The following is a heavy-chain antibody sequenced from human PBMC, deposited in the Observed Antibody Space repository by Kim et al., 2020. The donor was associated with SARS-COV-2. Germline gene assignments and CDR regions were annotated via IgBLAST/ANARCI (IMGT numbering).Heavy chain of an antibody. CDR2: ISGSGGST. D-gene: IGHD3-3*01. CDR3: ANDIADSITPSTFDI. J-gene: IGHJ3*02. Sequence: GGSLRLSCAASGFTFSSYAMSWVRQAPGKGLEWVSAISGSGGSTYYADSVKGRFTISRDNSKNTLYLQMNSLRAEDTAVYYCANDIADSITPSTFDIWGQGTMVTVSS. V-gene: IGHV3-23*01. CDR1: GFTFSSYA.